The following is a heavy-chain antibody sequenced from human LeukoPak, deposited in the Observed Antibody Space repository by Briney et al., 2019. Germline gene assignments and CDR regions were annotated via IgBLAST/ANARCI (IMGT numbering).Heavy chain of an antibody. D-gene: IGHD3-10*01. V-gene: IGHV1-69*04. CDR1: GGTFSSYA. CDR2: IIPILGIA. J-gene: IGHJ5*02. Sequence: ASVKVSCKASGGTFSSYAISWVRQAPGQGLEWTGRIIPILGIANYAQKFQGRVTITADKSTSTAYMELSSLRSEDTAVYYCARGGGYGSQKLNWFDPWGQGTLVTVSS. CDR3: ARGGGYGSQKLNWFDP.